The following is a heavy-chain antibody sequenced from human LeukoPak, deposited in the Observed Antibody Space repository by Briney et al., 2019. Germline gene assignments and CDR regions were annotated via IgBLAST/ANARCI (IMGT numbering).Heavy chain of an antibody. CDR2: ISSSSSYI. CDR3: ARDPSGDSYGLVSFDY. CDR1: GFTFSSYS. V-gene: IGHV3-21*01. D-gene: IGHD5-18*01. J-gene: IGHJ4*02. Sequence: GGSLRLSCAASGFTFSSYSMNWVRPAPGKGLEWVSSISSSSSYIYYADSVKGRFTISRDNAKNSLYLQMNSLRAEDTAVYYCARDPSGDSYGLVSFDYWGQGTLVNVSS.